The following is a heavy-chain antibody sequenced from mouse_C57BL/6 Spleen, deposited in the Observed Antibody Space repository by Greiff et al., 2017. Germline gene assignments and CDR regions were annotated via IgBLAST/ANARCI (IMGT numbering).Heavy chain of an antibody. J-gene: IGHJ1*03. CDR1: GYTFTSYW. D-gene: IGHD1-1*01. CDR2: IHPNSGST. Sequence: QVQLQQSGAELVKPGASVKLSCKASGYTFTSYWMHWVKPRPGQGLEWIGMIHPNSGSTNYNEKFKSKATLTVDQSSSTAYMQLRSLTSEDAAVYYGARTHSYGSGGYVDVWGTGTTVTVSA. CDR3: ARTHSYGSGGYVDV. V-gene: IGHV1-64*01.